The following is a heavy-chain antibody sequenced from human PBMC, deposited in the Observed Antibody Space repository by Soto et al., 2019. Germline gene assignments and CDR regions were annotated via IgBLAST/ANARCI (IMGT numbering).Heavy chain of an antibody. CDR1: GYTFSNYD. V-gene: IGHV1-8*01. CDR3: ARSPWFDYGHYAFTWLDP. CDR2: MNPKTGKT. D-gene: IGHD4-17*01. Sequence: VKVSCKASGYTFSNYDINWVRQAAGQGLEWMGWMNPKTGKTGYAEKFKDRVTMTRDTSKSTAYMELSSLMSGDTAVYYCARSPWFDYGHYAFTWLDPWGQGTLVTVSS. J-gene: IGHJ5*02.